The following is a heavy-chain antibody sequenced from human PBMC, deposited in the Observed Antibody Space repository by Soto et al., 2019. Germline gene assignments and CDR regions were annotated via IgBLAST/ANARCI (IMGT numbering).Heavy chain of an antibody. V-gene: IGHV1-69*01. J-gene: IGHJ4*02. D-gene: IGHD1-26*01. CDR2: IIPIFGTA. CDR1: GGTFSSYS. Sequence: QVQLVQSGAEVKKPGSSVKVSCKASGGTFSSYSINWVRQAPGQGLEWMGEIIPIFGTANYAQKFQGRVTITADEATSTAYMELSSLRSDDTAGYYCARDGGRHSGGIEYGGQGTLVTVSS. CDR3: ARDGGRHSGGIEY.